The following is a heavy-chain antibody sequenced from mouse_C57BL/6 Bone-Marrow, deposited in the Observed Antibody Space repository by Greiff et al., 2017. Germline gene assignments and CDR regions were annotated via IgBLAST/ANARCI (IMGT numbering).Heavy chain of an antibody. CDR3: ARSPAYYSNSGFAY. CDR2: IDPSDSET. J-gene: IGHJ3*01. Sequence: QVQLQQPGAELVRPGSSVKLSCKASGYTFTSYWMHWVKQRPIHGLEWIGNIDPSDSETHYNQKFKDKATLTVDKSSSTAYMQLSSLPSEDSAVYYCARSPAYYSNSGFAYWGQGTLVTVSA. D-gene: IGHD2-5*01. V-gene: IGHV1-52*01. CDR1: GYTFTSYW.